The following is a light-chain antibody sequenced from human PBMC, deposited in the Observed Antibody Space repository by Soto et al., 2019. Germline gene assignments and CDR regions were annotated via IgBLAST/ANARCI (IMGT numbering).Light chain of an antibody. Sequence: QSALTQPPSASGSPGQSVTISCTGASGVSWYRQHPGKAPKLLIYEITKRPSGVPDRFSGSKSGNTASLTVSGLQAEDEADYYCSSYKGNNIFVVFGGGTQLTVL. CDR2: EIT. CDR3: SSYKGNNIFVV. CDR1: SGV. J-gene: IGLJ2*01. V-gene: IGLV2-8*01.